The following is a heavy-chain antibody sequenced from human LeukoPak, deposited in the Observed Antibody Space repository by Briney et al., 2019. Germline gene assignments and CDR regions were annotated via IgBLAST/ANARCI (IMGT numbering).Heavy chain of an antibody. V-gene: IGHV3-30-3*01. J-gene: IGHJ4*02. CDR1: GFTFSSYA. CDR2: ISYDGSNK. Sequence: GGSLRLSCAASGFTFSSYAMHWVRQAPGKGLEWVAVISYDGSNKYYADSVKGRFTTSRDNSKNTLYLQMNSLRAEDTAVYYCARSARGVISRPVDYWGQGTLVTVSS. CDR3: ARSARGVISRPVDY. D-gene: IGHD3-10*01.